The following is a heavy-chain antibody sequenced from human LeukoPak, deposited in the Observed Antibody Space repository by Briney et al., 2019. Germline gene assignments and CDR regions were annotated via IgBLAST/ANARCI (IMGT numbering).Heavy chain of an antibody. D-gene: IGHD6-13*01. CDR3: AKDMHPSIAAAGTFDY. Sequence: GRSLRLSCAASGFTFDDYAMHWVRQAPGKGLEWVSGISWNSGSMGYADSVKGRFTISRDNAKNSLYLQMNSLRAEDTALYYCAKDMHPSIAAAGTFDYWGQGTLVTVSS. V-gene: IGHV3-9*01. CDR1: GFTFDDYA. J-gene: IGHJ4*02. CDR2: ISWNSGSM.